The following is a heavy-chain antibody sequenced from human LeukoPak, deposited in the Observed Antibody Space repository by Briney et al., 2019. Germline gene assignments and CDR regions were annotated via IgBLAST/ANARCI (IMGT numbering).Heavy chain of an antibody. V-gene: IGHV4-59*01. D-gene: IGHD1-26*01. CDR1: GGSISSYY. CDR2: IYYSGST. J-gene: IGHJ4*02. CDR3: ARGRLGIVGATGHYFDY. Sequence: SETLSLTCTVSGGSISSYYWSWIWQPPGKGLEWIGYIYYSGSTNYNPSLKSRVTISVDTSKNQFSLKLSSVTAADTAVYYCARGRLGIVGATGHYFDYWGQGTLVTVSS.